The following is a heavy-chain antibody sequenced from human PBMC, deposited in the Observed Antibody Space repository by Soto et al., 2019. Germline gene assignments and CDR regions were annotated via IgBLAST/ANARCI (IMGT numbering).Heavy chain of an antibody. CDR3: ARDRHGSRSFDY. D-gene: IGHD2-2*01. Sequence: ASVKVSCKASGGTFSSYAISCVRQAPGQGLEWMGGIIPIFGTANYAQKFQGRVTITADESTSTAYMELSSLRSEDTAVYYCARDRHGSRSFDYWGQGTLVTVSS. J-gene: IGHJ4*02. CDR2: IIPIFGTA. CDR1: GGTFSSYA. V-gene: IGHV1-69*13.